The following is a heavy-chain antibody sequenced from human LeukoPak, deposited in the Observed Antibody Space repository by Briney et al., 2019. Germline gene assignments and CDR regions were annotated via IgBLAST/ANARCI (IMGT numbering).Heavy chain of an antibody. CDR2: IYHSGST. V-gene: IGHV4-34*01. D-gene: IGHD2-15*01. Sequence: PSETLSLTCAVYGGSFSGYYWSWIRQPPGKGLEWIGYIYHSGSTYYNPSLTSRGTISVDRSKNQFSLKLSSVTAADTAVYYCARVRCSGGSCYYNYFDCWGQGTLVAVSS. CDR3: ARVRCSGGSCYYNYFDC. CDR1: GGSFSGYY. J-gene: IGHJ4*02.